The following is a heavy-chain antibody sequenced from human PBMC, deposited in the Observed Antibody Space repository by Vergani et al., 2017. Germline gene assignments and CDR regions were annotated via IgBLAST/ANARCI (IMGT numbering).Heavy chain of an antibody. V-gene: IGHV3-30-3*01. J-gene: IGHJ3*02. CDR3: AKDLTIYSGSYYAFDI. CDR1: GFTFSSYA. Sequence: QVQLVESGGGVVQPGRSLRLSCAASGFTFSSYAMHWVRQAPGKGLEWVAVISYDGSNKYYADSVKGRFTISRDNSKNTLYLQMNSLRAEDTAVYYCAKDLTIYSGSYYAFDIWGQGTMVTVSS. D-gene: IGHD1-26*01. CDR2: ISYDGSNK.